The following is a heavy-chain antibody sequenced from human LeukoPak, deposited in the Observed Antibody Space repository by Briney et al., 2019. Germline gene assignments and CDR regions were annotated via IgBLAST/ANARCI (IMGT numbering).Heavy chain of an antibody. V-gene: IGHV3-9*01. J-gene: IGHJ3*02. CDR1: GFTFDDYA. CDR2: ISWNSGSI. Sequence: GGSLRLSCAASGFTFDDYAMHWVRQAPGKGLEWVSGISWNSGSIGYADSVKGRFTISRDNAKNSLHLQMNSLRAEDTALYYCAKGHVVGATTSGAFDIWGQGTMVTVSS. D-gene: IGHD1-26*01. CDR3: AKGHVVGATTSGAFDI.